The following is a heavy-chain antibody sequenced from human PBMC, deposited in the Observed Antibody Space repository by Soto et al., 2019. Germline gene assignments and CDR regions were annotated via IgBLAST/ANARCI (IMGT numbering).Heavy chain of an antibody. D-gene: IGHD3-22*01. CDR1: GGSISSSSYY. CDR2: IHYSGST. V-gene: IGHV4-39*01. CDR3: ARLVVITLEFDY. J-gene: IGHJ4*02. Sequence: SETLSLTCTVSGGSISSSSYYWGWIRQPPGKGLEWIGSIHYSGSTYYNPSLKSRITISVDTSKNQFSLKLSSVTAADTAVYYCARLVVITLEFDYWGQGTLVTVSS.